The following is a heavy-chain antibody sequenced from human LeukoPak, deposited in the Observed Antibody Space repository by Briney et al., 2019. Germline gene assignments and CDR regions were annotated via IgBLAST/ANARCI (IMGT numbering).Heavy chain of an antibody. Sequence: SETLSLTCTVSGGSISSYYWSWIRQPPGKGLEWIGYIYYSGSTNYKPSLKSRVTISVDTSKNQFSLKLSSVTAADTAVYYCARLALQEVGATQTYYLDYWGQGTLVTVSS. V-gene: IGHV4-59*01. D-gene: IGHD1-26*01. J-gene: IGHJ4*02. CDR1: GGSISSYY. CDR2: IYYSGST. CDR3: ARLALQEVGATQTYYLDY.